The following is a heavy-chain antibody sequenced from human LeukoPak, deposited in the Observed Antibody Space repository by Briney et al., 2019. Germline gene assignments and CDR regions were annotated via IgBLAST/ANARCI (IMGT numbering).Heavy chain of an antibody. V-gene: IGHV3-7*01. CDR1: GFTFSTYW. CDR2: IKQDGSEK. J-gene: IGHJ4*02. Sequence: GGSLRLSCAASGFTFSTYWMSWARQAPGKGLEWVANIKQDGSEKYYVDSVKGRFTISRDNAKNSLYLQMNSLRAEDTAVYYCAISLRFLEWLFDYWGQGTLVTVSS. D-gene: IGHD3-3*01. CDR3: AISLRFLEWLFDY.